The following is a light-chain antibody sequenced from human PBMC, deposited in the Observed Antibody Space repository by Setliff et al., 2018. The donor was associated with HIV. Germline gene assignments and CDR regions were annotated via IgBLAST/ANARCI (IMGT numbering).Light chain of an antibody. CDR2: GNK. V-gene: IGLV1-40*01. J-gene: IGLJ1*01. CDR1: SSNMGPGST. CDR3: QPYDTSLNSYV. Sequence: QSVLAQPPSVSGAPGRRVTVSCTGSSSNMGPGSTVNWYRLLPGTAPKLLIFGNKKRPSGVPDRFSGAKSGTSASLAISGLQAEDEADYYCQPYDTSLNSYVFGSGTRSPS.